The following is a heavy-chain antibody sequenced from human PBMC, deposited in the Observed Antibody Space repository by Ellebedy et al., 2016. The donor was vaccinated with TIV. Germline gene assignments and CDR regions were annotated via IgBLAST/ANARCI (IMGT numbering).Heavy chain of an antibody. J-gene: IGHJ3*01. CDR1: GGSISSYY. Sequence: MPGGSLRLSCTVSGGSISSYYWSWIRQPPVKGLEWIGYIYYSGSTNYNPSLKSRVTISVDTSKNQLSLKLSSVTAADTAVYYCARGGSQTTLLSVWGQGTMVTVSS. D-gene: IGHD4-11*01. CDR3: ARGGSQTTLLSV. CDR2: IYYSGST. V-gene: IGHV4-59*01.